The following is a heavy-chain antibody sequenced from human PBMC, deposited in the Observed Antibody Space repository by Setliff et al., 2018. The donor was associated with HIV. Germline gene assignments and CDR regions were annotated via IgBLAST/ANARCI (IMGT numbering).Heavy chain of an antibody. CDR2: IYTSGST. V-gene: IGHV4-4*08. CDR3: ARLSLSLVRGIINSGDRFFDY. D-gene: IGHD3-10*01. CDR1: GGSISDYY. J-gene: IGHJ4*02. Sequence: PSETLSLTCTVSGGSISDYYWSWIRQPPGKGLEWIGYIYTSGSTNYNPSLKSRVTISVDTSKNQFSLKLSSVTAADTAVYYCARLSLSLVRGIINSGDRFFDYWGQGSLVTVSS.